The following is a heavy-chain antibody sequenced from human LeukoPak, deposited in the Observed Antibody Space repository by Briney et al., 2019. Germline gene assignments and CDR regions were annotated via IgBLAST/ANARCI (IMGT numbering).Heavy chain of an antibody. D-gene: IGHD2-2*01. J-gene: IGHJ4*02. Sequence: ASVKVPCKASGYTFTGYYMHWVRQAPGQGLEWMGWINPNSGGTNYAQKFQGRVTMTRDTSISTAYMELSRLRSDDTAVYYCAFGIFCSSTSCPWGWGQGTLVTVSS. CDR2: INPNSGGT. V-gene: IGHV1-2*02. CDR3: AFGIFCSSTSCPWG. CDR1: GYTFTGYY.